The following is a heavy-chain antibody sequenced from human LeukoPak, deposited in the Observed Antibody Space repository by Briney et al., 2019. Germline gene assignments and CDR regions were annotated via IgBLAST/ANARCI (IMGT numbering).Heavy chain of an antibody. CDR2: IKQDGSKK. CDR3: TRVGYIDEGIDY. Sequence: GGSLRLSYAASGFTFSNYWMTWVRQAPGKGLEWVANIKQDGSKKSYVDSVKGRFTISRDNAKNSLYLQMNSLRAEDTAIYYCTRVGYIDEGIDYWGQGTLVTVSS. J-gene: IGHJ4*02. D-gene: IGHD5-24*01. CDR1: GFTFSNYW. V-gene: IGHV3-7*04.